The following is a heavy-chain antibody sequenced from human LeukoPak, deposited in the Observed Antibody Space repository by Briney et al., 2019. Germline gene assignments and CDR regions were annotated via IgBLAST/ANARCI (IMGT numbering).Heavy chain of an antibody. CDR3: ARLPGLLWFGELLSGDHDY. D-gene: IGHD3-10*01. Sequence: SETLSLTCTVSGGSISSSSYYWGWIRQPPGKGLEWIGSIYYSGSTYYNPTLKSRVTISVDTSKNQFSLKLSSVTAADTAVYYCARLPGLLWFGELLSGDHDYLGRGTLVTVSS. V-gene: IGHV4-39*01. CDR2: IYYSGST. J-gene: IGHJ4*02. CDR1: GGSISSSSYY.